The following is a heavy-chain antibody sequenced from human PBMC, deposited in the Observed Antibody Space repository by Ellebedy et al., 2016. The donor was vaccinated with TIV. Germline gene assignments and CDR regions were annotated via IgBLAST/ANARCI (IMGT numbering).Heavy chain of an antibody. Sequence: GESLKISCAASGFPFSDHYMDWVRQAPGKGLEWVGRTRDKANSYTTEYAASVKGRFTISRDDSKNSLYLQMNSLKTEDTAVYYCARVNRVGNWFDPWGQGTLVTVAS. J-gene: IGHJ5*02. D-gene: IGHD1-26*01. CDR1: GFPFSDHY. V-gene: IGHV3-72*01. CDR3: ARVNRVGNWFDP. CDR2: TRDKANSYTT.